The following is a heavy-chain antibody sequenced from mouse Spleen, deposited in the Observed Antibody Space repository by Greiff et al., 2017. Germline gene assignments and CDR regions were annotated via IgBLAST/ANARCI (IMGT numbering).Heavy chain of an antibody. D-gene: IGHD2-3*01. CDR2: IWSGGST. J-gene: IGHJ1*01. Sequence: VQRVESGPGLVQPSQSLSITCTVSGFSLTSYGVHWVRQSPGKGLEWLGVIWSGGSTDYNAAFISRLSISKDNSKSQVFFKMNSLQADDTAIYYCARRGWLLPYWYFDVWGAGTTVTVSS. CDR1: GFSLTSYG. CDR3: ARRGWLLPYWYFDV. V-gene: IGHV2-2*01.